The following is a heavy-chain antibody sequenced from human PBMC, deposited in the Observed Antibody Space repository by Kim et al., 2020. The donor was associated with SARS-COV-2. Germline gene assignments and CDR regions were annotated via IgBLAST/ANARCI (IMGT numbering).Heavy chain of an antibody. J-gene: IGHJ6*02. CDR1: GFTFSSYS. D-gene: IGHD3-3*01. V-gene: IGHV3-48*02. Sequence: GGSLRLSCAASGFTFSSYSMNWVRQAPGKGLEWVSYISSSSSTIYYADSVKGRFTISRDNAKNSLYLQMNSLRDEDTAVYYCARDTSPRITIFGVVTAGMDVWGQGTTVTVSS. CDR3: ARDTSPRITIFGVVTAGMDV. CDR2: ISSSSSTI.